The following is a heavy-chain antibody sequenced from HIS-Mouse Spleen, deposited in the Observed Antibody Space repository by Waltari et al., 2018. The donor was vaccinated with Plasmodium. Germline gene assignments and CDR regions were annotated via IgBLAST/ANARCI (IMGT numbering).Heavy chain of an antibody. D-gene: IGHD6-13*01. CDR2: INPNSGGT. Sequence: VKVSCKASGYTFTGYYMHWVRQAPGQGLEWMGWINPNSGGTNYAPKFQGRVTMTRDTSISTAYMELSRLRSDDTAVYYCARVLGYKAAAGTFVEYFQHWGQGTLVTVSS. V-gene: IGHV1-2*02. J-gene: IGHJ1*01. CDR3: ARVLGYKAAAGTFVEYFQH. CDR1: GYTFTGYY.